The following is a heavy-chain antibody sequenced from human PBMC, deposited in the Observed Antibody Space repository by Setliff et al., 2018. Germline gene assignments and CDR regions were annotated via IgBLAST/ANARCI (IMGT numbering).Heavy chain of an antibody. CDR3: ARGRMRGSCSGPSCTYDPFDI. J-gene: IGHJ3*02. CDR1: GGSFSDYC. V-gene: IGHV4-34*01. CDR2: INHSGST. D-gene: IGHD2-2*01. Sequence: PSETLSLTCTVYGGSFSDYCWGWIRQPPGKGLEWIAEINHSGSTNYNPSLKSRVTISVDTSKNQFSLILRSVTAADTAVYYCARGRMRGSCSGPSCTYDPFDIWGQGT.